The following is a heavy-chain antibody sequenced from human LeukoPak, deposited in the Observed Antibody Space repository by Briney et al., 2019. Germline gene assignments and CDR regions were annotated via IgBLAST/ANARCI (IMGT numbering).Heavy chain of an antibody. CDR3: ARVAAGTDY. CDR1: GGSFSGYY. CDR2: INHSGST. J-gene: IGHJ4*02. V-gene: IGHV4-34*01. Sequence: SSETLSLTCAVYGGSFSGYYWSWIRQPPGKGLEWIGEINHSGSTNYNPSLKSRVTISVDTSKNQFSLKLSSVTAADTAVYYCARVAAGTDYWGQGTLVTVSS. D-gene: IGHD6-13*01.